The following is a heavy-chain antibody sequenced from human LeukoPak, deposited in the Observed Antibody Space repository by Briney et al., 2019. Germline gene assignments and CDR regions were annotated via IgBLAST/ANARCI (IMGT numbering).Heavy chain of an antibody. J-gene: IGHJ4*02. CDR1: GYTLTGYY. CDR2: INPNTGAT. CDR3: ARDRVGSGWPRPYYFEV. Sequence: ASVKVSCKASGYTLTGYYLHWVRQAPGQGLEWMGWINPNTGATHSAQQFQGRITMTRDTSISTAYMDLSRLRSDDTAVYYCARDRVGSGWPRPYYFEVWGQGTLVTVSS. D-gene: IGHD6-19*01. V-gene: IGHV1-2*02.